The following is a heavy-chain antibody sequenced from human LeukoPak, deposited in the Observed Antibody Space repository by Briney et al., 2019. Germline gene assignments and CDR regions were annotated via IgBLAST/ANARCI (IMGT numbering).Heavy chain of an antibody. D-gene: IGHD3-10*01. CDR3: ARGSPHHYGSGSYYNSPIFDY. J-gene: IGHJ4*02. V-gene: IGHV4-34*01. Sequence: PSETLSLTCAVYGGSFSGYYWSWIRQPPGKGLEWIGEINHSGSTNYNPSLKSRVTISVYTSKNQFSLKLSSVTAADTAVYYCARGSPHHYGSGSYYNSPIFDYWGQGTLVTVSP. CDR2: INHSGST. CDR1: GGSFSGYY.